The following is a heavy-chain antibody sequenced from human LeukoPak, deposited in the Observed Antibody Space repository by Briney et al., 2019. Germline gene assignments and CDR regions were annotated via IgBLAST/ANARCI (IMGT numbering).Heavy chain of an antibody. D-gene: IGHD6-19*01. CDR1: GGSFSGYY. Sequence: SETLSLTCAVYGGSFSGYYWSWIRQPPGKGLEWIGEINHSGSTNYNPSLKSRVTISVDTSKNQFSLKLSSVTAADTAVYYCARGEGSGWFIFLNWFDPWGQGTLVTVSS. V-gene: IGHV4-34*01. CDR2: INHSGST. CDR3: ARGEGSGWFIFLNWFDP. J-gene: IGHJ5*02.